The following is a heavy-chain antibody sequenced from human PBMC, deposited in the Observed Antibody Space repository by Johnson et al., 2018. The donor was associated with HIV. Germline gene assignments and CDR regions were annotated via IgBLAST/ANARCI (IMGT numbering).Heavy chain of an antibody. CDR3: AKTIVVVTADAFDI. CDR2: IKEDGSAK. CDR1: GFTFSSYW. V-gene: IGHV3-7*01. D-gene: IGHD2-21*02. Sequence: VQLVESGGGLVQPGGSLRLSCAASGFTFSSYWMSWVRQAPGKGLEWVANIKEDGSAKYYVDSVKGRFTISIDNAKNSLYLQMNSLRAEDTAVYYCAKTIVVVTADAFDIWGQGTMVPVSS. J-gene: IGHJ3*02.